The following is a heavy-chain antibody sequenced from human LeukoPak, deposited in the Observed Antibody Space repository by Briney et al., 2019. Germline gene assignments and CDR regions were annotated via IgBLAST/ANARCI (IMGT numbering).Heavy chain of an antibody. CDR3: ARDFYGDSFYFDY. CDR2: ISSSGSTI. CDR1: GFSVSNNY. J-gene: IGHJ4*02. Sequence: SGGSLRLSCAASGFSVSNNYMSWVRQAPGKGLEWVSYISSSGSTIYYADSVKGRFTISRDNAKNSLYLQMNSLRAEDTAVYYCARDFYGDSFYFDYWGQGTLVTVSS. V-gene: IGHV3-11*04. D-gene: IGHD4-17*01.